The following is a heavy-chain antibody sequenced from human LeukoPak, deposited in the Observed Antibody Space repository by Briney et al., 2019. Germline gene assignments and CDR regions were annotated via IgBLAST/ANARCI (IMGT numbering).Heavy chain of an antibody. CDR3: ARGHLYDYSSTSYYFDY. CDR1: GYSFASYW. Sequence: KIGESLKISCKGSGYSFASYWIGWVRQMPGKGLEWMGVVYPGDSDTRYSPSFQGQVTISADKSISTAYLQWSSLKASDTAMYYCARGHLYDYSSTSYYFDYWGQGTLVTVSS. CDR2: VYPGDSDT. V-gene: IGHV5-51*01. J-gene: IGHJ4*02. D-gene: IGHD6-13*01.